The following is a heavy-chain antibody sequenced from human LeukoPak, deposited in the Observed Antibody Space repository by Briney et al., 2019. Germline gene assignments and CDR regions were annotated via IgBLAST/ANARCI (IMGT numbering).Heavy chain of an antibody. Sequence: SETLSLTCTVYGGSFSGYYWSWIRQPPGKGLEWIGEINHSGSTNYNPSLKSRVTISVDTSKNRFSLKLSSVTVADTAVYYCARGTMTTVTYYFDYWGQGTLVTVSS. V-gene: IGHV4-34*01. CDR2: INHSGST. D-gene: IGHD4-17*01. J-gene: IGHJ4*02. CDR3: ARGTMTTVTYYFDY. CDR1: GGSFSGYY.